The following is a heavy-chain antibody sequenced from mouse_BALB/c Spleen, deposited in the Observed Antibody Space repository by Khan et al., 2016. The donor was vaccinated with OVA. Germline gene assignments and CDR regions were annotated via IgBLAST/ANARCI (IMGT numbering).Heavy chain of an antibody. CDR1: VYTFTSYW. Sequence: DLVKPGASVKLSCKASVYTFTSYWLHLLKQSPGQGLEWIGRIAPGSGSNYYNEMFKGKATLTVDTSSTTAYIQVRSLSSEDSAVYFCGRSSYYGSSLYAMDYWGQGTSVTVSS. D-gene: IGHD1-1*01. V-gene: IGHV1S41*01. J-gene: IGHJ4*01. CDR2: IAPGSGSN. CDR3: GRSSYYGSSLYAMDY.